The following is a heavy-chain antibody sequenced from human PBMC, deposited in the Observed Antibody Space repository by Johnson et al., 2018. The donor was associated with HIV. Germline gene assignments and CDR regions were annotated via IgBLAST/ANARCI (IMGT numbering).Heavy chain of an antibody. D-gene: IGHD6-13*01. CDR2: IKSKTDGGTT. J-gene: IGHJ3*02. CDR3: ARGRGYSSSNDAFDI. CDR1: GFTFSNAW. V-gene: IGHV3-15*01. Sequence: EVQLVESGGGVVQPGGSLRLSCAASGFTFSNAWMSWVRQAPGKGLEWVGRIKSKTDGGTTDYAAPVKGRFTISRDDSKNTLYLQMNSLKTEDTAVYYCARGRGYSSSNDAFDIWGQGTMVTVSS.